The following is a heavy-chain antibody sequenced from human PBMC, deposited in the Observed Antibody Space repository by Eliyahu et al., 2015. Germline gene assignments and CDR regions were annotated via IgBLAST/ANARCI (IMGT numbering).Heavy chain of an antibody. V-gene: IGHV3-23*04. Sequence: EVQLVESGGGLVQPGGSLRLSCAASGFTFSSXAMSWVRQAPGKGLEWVSAISGSGGSTYYADSVKGRFTISRDNSKNTLYLQMNSLRAEDTAVYYCARRGRYCTGGVCHSPFDYWGQGTLVTVSS. D-gene: IGHD2-8*02. J-gene: IGHJ4*02. CDR1: GFTFSSXA. CDR2: ISGSGGST. CDR3: ARRGRYCTGGVCHSPFDY.